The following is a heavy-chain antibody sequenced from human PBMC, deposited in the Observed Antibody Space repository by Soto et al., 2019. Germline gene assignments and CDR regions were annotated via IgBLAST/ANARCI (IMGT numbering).Heavy chain of an antibody. V-gene: IGHV1-3*01. CDR2: INAGNGNT. CDR1: GYTFTSYA. Sequence: QVQLVQSGAEVKKPGASVKVSCKASGYTFTSYAMHWVRQAPGQRLEWMGWINAGNGNTKYSQKFQGRVTITRDTSASTAYMELSSLRSEDTAVYYCARYYYGSGRDDLHNWFDPWGQGTLVTVSS. J-gene: IGHJ5*02. D-gene: IGHD3-10*01. CDR3: ARYYYGSGRDDLHNWFDP.